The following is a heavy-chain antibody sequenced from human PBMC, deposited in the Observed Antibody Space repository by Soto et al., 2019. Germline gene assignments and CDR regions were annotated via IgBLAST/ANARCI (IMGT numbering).Heavy chain of an antibody. CDR3: ASGLGGDWLSHYYYYYGMDV. D-gene: IGHD3-9*01. J-gene: IGHJ6*02. CDR2: MNPNSGNT. V-gene: IGHV1-8*01. Sequence: QVQLVQSGAEVKKPGASVKVSCKASGYTFTSYDINWVRQATGQGLEWMGWMNPNSGNTGYAQKFQGRVTMTRNTSISTAYMELSSLRSEDTAMYYCASGLGGDWLSHYYYYYGMDVWGQGTTVTVSS. CDR1: GYTFTSYD.